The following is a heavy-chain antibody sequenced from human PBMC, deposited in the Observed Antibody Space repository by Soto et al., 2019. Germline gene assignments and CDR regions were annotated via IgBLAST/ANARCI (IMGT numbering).Heavy chain of an antibody. Sequence: QVQLVQSGGEVKKPGASVKLSCTASGYTFTSYGISWLRQALGQGLGWMGWISAYNGKTNYAQNVQGRVTMTTDTSTKTSYMDLRSVRSDDKDVYYCARGGNVNYYHGMEDWSQGTTVTVSS. J-gene: IGHJ6*02. CDR2: ISAYNGKT. CDR1: GYTFTSYG. D-gene: IGHD5-12*01. V-gene: IGHV1-18*01. CDR3: ARGGNVNYYHGMED.